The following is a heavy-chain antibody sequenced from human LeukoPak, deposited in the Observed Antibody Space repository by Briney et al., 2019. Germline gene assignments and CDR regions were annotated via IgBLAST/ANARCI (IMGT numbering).Heavy chain of an antibody. V-gene: IGHV1-69*13. CDR1: GGTFSRYA. Sequence: SVKVSCKASGGTFSRYAISWVRQAPGQGLEWMGGIIPIFGTANYAQKFQGRATITADESTSTAYMELSSLRSEDTAVYYCARERRSIVGAIKPFDPWGQGTLVTVSS. D-gene: IGHD1-26*01. CDR2: IIPIFGTA. J-gene: IGHJ5*02. CDR3: ARERRSIVGAIKPFDP.